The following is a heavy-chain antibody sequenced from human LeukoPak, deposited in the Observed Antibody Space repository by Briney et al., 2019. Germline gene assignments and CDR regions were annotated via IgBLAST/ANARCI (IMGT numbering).Heavy chain of an antibody. CDR3: ARSYYDYVWGSYRYFDY. CDR2: INWNGGST. Sequence: PGGSLRLSCAASGFTFDDYSMSWVRQAPGKGLEWVSGINWNGGSTGYADSVKGRFTVSRDNAKNSLYLQMNSLRAEDTALYYCARSYYDYVWGSYRYFDYWGQGTLVTVSS. V-gene: IGHV3-20*04. CDR1: GFTFDDYS. J-gene: IGHJ4*02. D-gene: IGHD3-16*01.